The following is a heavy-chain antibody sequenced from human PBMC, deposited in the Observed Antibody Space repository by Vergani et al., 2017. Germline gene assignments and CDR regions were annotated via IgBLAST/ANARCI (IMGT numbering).Heavy chain of an antibody. CDR2: IIPILGIA. V-gene: IGHV1-69*04. Sequence: QVQLVQSGAEVKKPGASVKVSCKASGYTFTSYGISWVRQAPGQGLEWMGRIIPILGIANYAQKFQGRVTITADKSTSTAYMELSSLRSEDTAVYYCARALVVGATNYYYGMDVWGQGTTVTVSS. D-gene: IGHD1-26*01. J-gene: IGHJ6*02. CDR1: GYTFTSYG. CDR3: ARALVVGATNYYYGMDV.